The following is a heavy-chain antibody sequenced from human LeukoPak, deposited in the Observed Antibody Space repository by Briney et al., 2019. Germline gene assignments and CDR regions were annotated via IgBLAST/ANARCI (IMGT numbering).Heavy chain of an antibody. CDR3: ARGLAVAGNRAFDI. D-gene: IGHD6-19*01. CDR2: INGYNGHT. V-gene: IGHV1-18*01. Sequence: ASVKVSCKASGYTFTSYGIVWVRQAPGQRLEWMGWINGYNGHTNYAQKFQDRVTMTTDASTKTVYLDLRSLRYDDTAVYYCARGLAVAGNRAFDIWGQGTRVTVSS. CDR1: GYTFTSYG. J-gene: IGHJ3*02.